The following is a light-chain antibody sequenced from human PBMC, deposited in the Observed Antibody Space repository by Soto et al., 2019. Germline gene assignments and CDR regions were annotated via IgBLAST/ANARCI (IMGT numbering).Light chain of an antibody. Sequence: EIALTQSPRTLSLSPGERATLSCRASQSVTANYLAWYQQKPGQAPRLLIYAASIGATGIPDRFSGSGSGTDFTLTISRLEPADSAVYYCLQYGIPLWTFGQGTKVEIK. CDR3: LQYGIPLWT. J-gene: IGKJ1*01. CDR1: QSVTANY. V-gene: IGKV3-20*01. CDR2: AAS.